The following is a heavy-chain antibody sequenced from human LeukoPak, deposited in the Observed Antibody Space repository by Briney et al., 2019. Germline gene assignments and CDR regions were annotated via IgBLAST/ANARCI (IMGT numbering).Heavy chain of an antibody. CDR3: ARCGPPTYYDFWSGYYTGYYYYGMDV. CDR2: IKQDGSEK. CDR1: GFTFNMDW. J-gene: IGHJ6*02. D-gene: IGHD3-3*01. V-gene: IGHV3-7*01. Sequence: GGSLRLSCAASGFTFNMDWMSWVRQAPGKGLEWVANIKQDGSEKYYVDSVKGRFTISRDNAKNSLYLQMNSLRAEDTAVYYCARCGPPTYYDFWSGYYTGYYYYGMDVWGQGTTVTVSS.